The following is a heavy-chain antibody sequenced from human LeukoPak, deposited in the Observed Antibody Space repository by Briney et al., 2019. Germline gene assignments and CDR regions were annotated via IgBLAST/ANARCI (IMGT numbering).Heavy chain of an antibody. CDR3: AKATYYDILTGSWGAFDI. Sequence: PGRSLRLSCAASGFTFSSYGMHWVRQAPGKGLEWVAVISYDGSNKYYADSVKGRFTISRDNSKNTLYLQMNSLRAEDTAVYYCAKATYYDILTGSWGAFDIWGQGTMVTVSS. CDR1: GFTFSSYG. V-gene: IGHV3-30*18. CDR2: ISYDGSNK. D-gene: IGHD3-9*01. J-gene: IGHJ3*02.